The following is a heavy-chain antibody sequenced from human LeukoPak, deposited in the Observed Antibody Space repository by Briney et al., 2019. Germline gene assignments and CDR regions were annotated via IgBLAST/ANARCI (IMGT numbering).Heavy chain of an antibody. CDR2: ISGSGGST. CDR1: GFTFSNAW. CDR3: ARVFMYRGGSEMLDY. D-gene: IGHD2-15*01. Sequence: GGSLRLSCAASGFTFSNAWMSWVRQAPGKGLEWVSAISGSGGSTYYADSVKGRFTISRDNAKNSLYLQMNSLRAEDTAVYYCARVFMYRGGSEMLDYWGQGTLVTVSS. V-gene: IGHV3-11*04. J-gene: IGHJ4*02.